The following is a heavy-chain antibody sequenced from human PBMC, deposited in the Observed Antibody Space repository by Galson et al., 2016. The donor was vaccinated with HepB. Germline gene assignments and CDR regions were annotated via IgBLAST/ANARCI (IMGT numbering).Heavy chain of an antibody. D-gene: IGHD1-26*01. Sequence: SLRLSCAASGFTFNNYGMTWVRQAPGQGLEVVSSISRSGDSTDYADSVKGRVPISRDNFKNTLSLQMNSLRAEDTAVYYCVQGSTAPAVWGKGTTVTVSS. CDR1: GFTFNNYG. CDR3: VQGSTAPAV. J-gene: IGHJ6*04. V-gene: IGHV3-23*01. CDR2: ISRSGDST.